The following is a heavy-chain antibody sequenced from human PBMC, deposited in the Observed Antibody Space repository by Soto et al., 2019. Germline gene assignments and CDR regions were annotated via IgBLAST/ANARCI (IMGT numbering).Heavy chain of an antibody. Sequence: SETLSLTCTVSGGSISSHYWSWARQAPGKGLEWIGHIYYRGSTNYNPSLRSRSIISVDASKSQFSLKLNSVTTADTAVYYCARDGREASGMDVWGQVTKVT. D-gene: IGHD1-26*01. J-gene: IGHJ6*02. CDR2: IYYRGST. CDR3: ARDGREASGMDV. V-gene: IGHV4-59*11. CDR1: GGSISSHY.